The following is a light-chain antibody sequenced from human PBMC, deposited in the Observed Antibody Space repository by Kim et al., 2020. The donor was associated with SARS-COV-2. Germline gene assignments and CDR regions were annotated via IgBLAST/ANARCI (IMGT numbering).Light chain of an antibody. J-gene: IGKJ4*01. CDR3: QQYSNYPLT. V-gene: IGKV1-5*03. Sequence: ASVGDRVNITCRASQSIVVWLALYQQKPGKAPKLVIYKASSLESGVPSRFSGSGSGTEFTLTISSLHPDDLGTYFCQQYSNYPLTFGGGTKVDIK. CDR1: QSIVVW. CDR2: KAS.